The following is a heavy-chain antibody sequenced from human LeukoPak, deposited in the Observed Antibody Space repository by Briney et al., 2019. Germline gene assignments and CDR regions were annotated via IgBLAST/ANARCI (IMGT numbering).Heavy chain of an antibody. CDR1: GGSISSYY. CDR2: IYTSGST. D-gene: IGHD3-22*01. J-gene: IGHJ4*02. V-gene: IGHV4-4*07. CDR3: ARDAPYYYDSSGYYQYYFDY. Sequence: SETLSLTCTVSGGSISSYYWSWIRQPAGKGLEWIGRIYTSGSTNYNPSLKSRVIMSVDTSKNQFSLKLSSVTAADTAVYYCARDAPYYYDSSGYYQYYFDYWGQGTLVTVSS.